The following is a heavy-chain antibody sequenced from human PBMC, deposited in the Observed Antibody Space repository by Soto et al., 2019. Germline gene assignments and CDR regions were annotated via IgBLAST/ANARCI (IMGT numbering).Heavy chain of an antibody. D-gene: IGHD2-15*01. J-gene: IGHJ4*02. CDR1: GYTFTSYG. CDR3: DQARYCSGGSCYYGY. CDR2: ISAYNGNT. Sequence: ASVKVSCKASGYTFTSYGISWVRQAPGQGLEWMGWISAYNGNTNYAQKLQGRVTMTTDTSTSTAYMELRSLRSDDTAVYYCDQARYCSGGSCYYGYWGQGTLVTVYS. V-gene: IGHV1-18*01.